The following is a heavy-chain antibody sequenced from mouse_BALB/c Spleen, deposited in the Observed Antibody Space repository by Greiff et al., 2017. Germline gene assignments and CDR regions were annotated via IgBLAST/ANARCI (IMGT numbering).Heavy chain of an antibody. CDR3: ARDGSSYWFAY. J-gene: IGHJ3*01. CDR2: INPSTGYT. V-gene: IGHV1-7*01. D-gene: IGHD1-1*01. CDR1: GYTFTSYW. Sequence: QVQLKESGAELAKPGASVKMSCKASGYTFTSYWMHWVKQRPGQGLEWIGYINPSTGYTEYNQKFKDKATLTADKSSSTAYMQLSSLTSEDSAVYYCARDGSSYWFAYWGQGTLVTVSA.